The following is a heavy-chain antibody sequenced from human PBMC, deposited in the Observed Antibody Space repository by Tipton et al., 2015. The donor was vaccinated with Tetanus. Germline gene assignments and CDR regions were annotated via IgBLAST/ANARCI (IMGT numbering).Heavy chain of an antibody. J-gene: IGHJ6*02. CDR2: LNPKTGST. Sequence: QLVQSGAEIKNPGASVKVSCKASGYTFTAYGLNWVRQAAGRGFEWMGWLNPKTGSTAYAQKFQGRASVTTDTSISTAYMELSSLRFDDTAVYYCASGSAIRHGLDVWGHGTTVTVYS. CDR3: ASGSAIRHGLDV. V-gene: IGHV1-8*01. D-gene: IGHD2-2*01. CDR1: GYTFTAYG.